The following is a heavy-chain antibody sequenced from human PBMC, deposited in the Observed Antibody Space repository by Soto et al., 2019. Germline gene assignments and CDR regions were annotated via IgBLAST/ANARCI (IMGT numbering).Heavy chain of an antibody. D-gene: IGHD5-12*01. Sequence: GGSLRLSCAASGFTFSSYAMHWVRQAPGKGLEWVAVISYDGSNKYYADSVKGRFTISRDNSKNTLYLQMNSLRAEDTAVYYCARQLSIVATKYYYYGMDVWGQGTTVTVSS. CDR3: ARQLSIVATKYYYYGMDV. CDR2: ISYDGSNK. CDR1: GFTFSSYA. J-gene: IGHJ6*02. V-gene: IGHV3-30-3*01.